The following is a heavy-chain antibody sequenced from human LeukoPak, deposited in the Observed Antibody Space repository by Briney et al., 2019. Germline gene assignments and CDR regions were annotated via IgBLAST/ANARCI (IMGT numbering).Heavy chain of an antibody. CDR3: AKMTWYSSSNHWFDP. J-gene: IGHJ5*02. CDR2: IRSDGSNK. Sequence: GGSLRLSCAASEFTFSSYGMHWVRQAPGKGLEWVAFIRSDGSNKYYADSVKGRFTISRDTSKNTLYLQMNSLRSEDTAVYYCAKMTWYSSSNHWFDPWGQGSLVTVSS. V-gene: IGHV3-30*02. CDR1: EFTFSSYG. D-gene: IGHD6-6*01.